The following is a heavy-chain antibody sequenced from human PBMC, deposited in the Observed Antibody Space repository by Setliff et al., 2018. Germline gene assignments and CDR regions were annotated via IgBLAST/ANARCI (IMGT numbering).Heavy chain of an antibody. J-gene: IGHJ6*02. V-gene: IGHV3-23*01. CDR2: IASNCFFTFCDT. CDR1: GFTSSTYA. Sequence: GGSLRLSCAASGFTSSTYAMSWVRQAPGKGLEWVSAIASNCFFTFCDTWYADSVKGRFTTSRTNSRNTLYLQINSLRAEDTAVYYCASSVLQFLEWFKVPGWDYYYGMDVWGQGTTVTVSS. CDR3: ASSVLQFLEWFKVPGWDYYYGMDV. D-gene: IGHD3-3*01.